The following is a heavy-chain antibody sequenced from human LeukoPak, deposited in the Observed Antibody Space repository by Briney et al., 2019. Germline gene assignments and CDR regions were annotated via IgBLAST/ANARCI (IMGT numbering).Heavy chain of an antibody. Sequence: GRSLRLSCAASGFTFSSHWMSWVRQAPGKGLEWVANIKQDGSEKYYVDSVKGRFTISRDNAKNSLYLQMNSLRAEDTAVYYCARSVGVGLYGMDVWGKGTTVTVSS. J-gene: IGHJ6*04. CDR2: IKQDGSEK. D-gene: IGHD3-3*01. CDR1: GFTFSSHW. CDR3: ARSVGVGLYGMDV. V-gene: IGHV3-7*03.